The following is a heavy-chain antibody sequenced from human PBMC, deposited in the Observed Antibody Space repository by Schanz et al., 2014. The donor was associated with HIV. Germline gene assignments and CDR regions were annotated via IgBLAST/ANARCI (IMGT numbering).Heavy chain of an antibody. CDR3: VRVANYDGDDYYQRSHFDL. D-gene: IGHD3-22*01. V-gene: IGHV1-69*01. J-gene: IGHJ4*02. Sequence: QAQLVQSGAEVKKTGSPVKVSCKAFGGTLSNYAISWVRQAPGQGLEWLGLIMPKFGTENYAQKYQGRVTLTADATTAYMDLSSLKFEDTAVYYCVRVANYDGDDYYQRSHFDLWGQGTLVTVSS. CDR1: GGTLSNYA. CDR2: IMPKFGTE.